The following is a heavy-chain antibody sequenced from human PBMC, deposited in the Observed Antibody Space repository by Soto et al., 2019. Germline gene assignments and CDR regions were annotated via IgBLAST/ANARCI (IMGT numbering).Heavy chain of an antibody. J-gene: IGHJ4*02. CDR2: IYYSGST. D-gene: IGHD3-10*02. CDR3: ASVRGVNYYFDY. Sequence: PSETLSLTCTVSGGSISSGDYYWSWIRQPPGKGLEWIGYIYYSGSTYYNPSLKSRVTISLDTSRTQFSLKLNSVTAADTAVYYCASVRGVNYYFDYWGQGTLVTVSS. CDR1: GGSISSGDYY. V-gene: IGHV4-30-4*01.